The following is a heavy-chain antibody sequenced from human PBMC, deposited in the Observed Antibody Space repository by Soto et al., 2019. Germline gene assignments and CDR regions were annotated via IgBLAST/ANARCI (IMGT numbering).Heavy chain of an antibody. V-gene: IGHV1-69*01. J-gene: IGHJ4*02. CDR3: ARAYGDYLAESDQALDY. Sequence: QVQLVQSGAEVKKPGSSVKVSCKASGGTFSSYAISWVRQAPGQGLEWMGGIIPIFGTANYAQKFQGRVTITADESTSTAYMELSSLRSEDTAVYYCARAYGDYLAESDQALDYWGQGTLVTVSS. CDR1: GGTFSSYA. CDR2: IIPIFGTA. D-gene: IGHD4-17*01.